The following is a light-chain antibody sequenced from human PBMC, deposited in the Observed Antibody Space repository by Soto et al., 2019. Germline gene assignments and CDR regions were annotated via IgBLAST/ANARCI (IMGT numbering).Light chain of an antibody. CDR2: WAS. V-gene: IGKV4-1*01. CDR3: QQYYSTTLT. J-gene: IGKJ4*01. CDR1: KSVLYSSNNKNY. Sequence: DIVMTQSPDSLVVSLGEMATINCKSSKSVLYSSNNKNYLVWYQQKPGQPPKXXXYWASTRESGVPDRFSGSGSGTDGTLTISSLKPEDGSVYYCQQYYSTTLTFGGGTKVDIK.